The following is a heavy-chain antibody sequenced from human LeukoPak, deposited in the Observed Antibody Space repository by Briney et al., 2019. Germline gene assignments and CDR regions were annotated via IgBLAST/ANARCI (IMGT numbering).Heavy chain of an antibody. J-gene: IGHJ4*02. CDR2: ISSGGSTI. V-gene: IGHV3-11*01. D-gene: IGHD6-13*01. CDR3: ARDLGEQLVSFDY. CDR1: GFTFSDYY. Sequence: PGGSLRLSCAASGFTFSDYYMSWIRQAPGKGLEWVSYISSGGSTIYYADSVKGRFTISRDNAKNSLYLQMNSLRAEDTAVYYCARDLGEQLVSFDYWGQGTLVTVSS.